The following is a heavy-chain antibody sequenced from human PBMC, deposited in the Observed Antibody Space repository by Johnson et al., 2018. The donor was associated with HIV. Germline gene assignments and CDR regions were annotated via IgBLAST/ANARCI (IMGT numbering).Heavy chain of an antibody. V-gene: IGHV3-11*04. Sequence: QVQLVESGGGLVKPGGSQRLSCAASGFIFSDYYMTWIRQAPGKGLEWVSYISSSGSTIYYADSVTGRFTISRDNAKNSLYLQMNSLRADDTAVYYCAGGYGSGSGDAFDIWGQGTMVTVSS. D-gene: IGHD3-10*01. CDR2: ISSSGSTI. CDR1: GFIFSDYY. CDR3: AGGYGSGSGDAFDI. J-gene: IGHJ3*02.